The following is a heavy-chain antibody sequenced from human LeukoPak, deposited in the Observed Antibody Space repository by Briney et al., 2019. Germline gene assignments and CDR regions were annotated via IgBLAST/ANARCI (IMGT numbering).Heavy chain of an antibody. D-gene: IGHD3-10*01. CDR1: GYSFTKYG. V-gene: IGHV1-18*01. CDR2: ISGYSGNT. Sequence: ASVNVSCKASGYSFTKYGINWIRQAPGQGPEWMGWISGYSGNTDFAQKFQGRLTMTTDTSTSTALMELRSLRSDDTAIYYCSRTYSGSFRRVGEYDYWGQGTQVTVSS. J-gene: IGHJ4*02. CDR3: SRTYSGSFRRVGEYDY.